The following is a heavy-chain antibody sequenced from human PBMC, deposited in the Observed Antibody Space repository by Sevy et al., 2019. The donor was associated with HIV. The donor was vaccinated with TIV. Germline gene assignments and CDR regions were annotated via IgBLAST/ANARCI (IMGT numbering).Heavy chain of an antibody. CDR1: GFTFSKYS. Sequence: GGSLRLSCAASGFTFSKYSMSWVRQPPGKGLEWVSTLSFGWCGINYADSVKGRFTISRDNSKSSVYLQMNNLRPEDTAVYYCAREGCTKPHDYWGQGTLVTVSS. D-gene: IGHD2-8*01. CDR3: AREGCTKPHDY. J-gene: IGHJ4*02. CDR2: LSFGWCGI. V-gene: IGHV3-23*01.